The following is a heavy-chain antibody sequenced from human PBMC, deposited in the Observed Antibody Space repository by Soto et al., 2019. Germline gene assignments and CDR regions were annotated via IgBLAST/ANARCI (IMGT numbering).Heavy chain of an antibody. CDR2: ISSSSSTI. CDR1: GFTFSSYS. V-gene: IGHV3-48*01. D-gene: IGHD1-20*01. Sequence: GGSLRLSCAASGFTFSSYSMNWVRQAPGKGLEWVSYISSSSSTIYYADSVKGRFTISRDNAKNSLYLQMNSLRAEDTAVYYCARGVVITGTTVDYWGQGTLVTVSS. J-gene: IGHJ4*02. CDR3: ARGVVITGTTVDY.